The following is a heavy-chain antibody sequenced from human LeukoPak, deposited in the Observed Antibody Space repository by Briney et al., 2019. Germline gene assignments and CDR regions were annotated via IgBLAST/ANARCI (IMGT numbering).Heavy chain of an antibody. Sequence: GGSLRLSCAASGFTVSSNYMSWVRQAPGKGLEWVSSISSSSRYIYYADSVRGRFTISRDNAKNSLYLQMNSLRAEDTAVYYCARAGTIVVPDYWGQGTLVTVSS. CDR2: ISSSSRYI. CDR1: GFTVSSNY. J-gene: IGHJ4*02. CDR3: ARAGTIVVPDY. D-gene: IGHD2-15*01. V-gene: IGHV3-21*01.